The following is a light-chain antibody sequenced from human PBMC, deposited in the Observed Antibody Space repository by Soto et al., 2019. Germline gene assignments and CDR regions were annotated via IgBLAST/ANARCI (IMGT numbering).Light chain of an antibody. CDR3: QQYYGTPWT. CDR2: WAS. Sequence: DIVMTQSSDSLAVSLGERATINCKSSQSLLYSSNNKNYLAWYQQKPGQPPKLLSSWASTRESGVPDRFSGSGSGTDVTLTIYSLQAEDVAVYYCQQYYGTPWTFGQGTKVEIK. J-gene: IGKJ1*01. V-gene: IGKV4-1*01. CDR1: QSLLYSSNNKNY.